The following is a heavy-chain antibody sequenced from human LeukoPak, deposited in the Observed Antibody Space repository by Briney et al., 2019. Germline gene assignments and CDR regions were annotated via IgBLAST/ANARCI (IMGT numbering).Heavy chain of an antibody. CDR3: ARYTTSTRAFDI. CDR1: GSTFSSNY. J-gene: IGHJ3*02. D-gene: IGHD2-2*01. CDR2: IYSGGST. Sequence: PGGSLRLSCAASGSTFSSNYMSWVRQAPGKGLEWVSVIYSGGSTNYADSVKGRFTISRDNSKNTLYLQMNSLRAEDTAVYYCARYTTSTRAFDIWGQGTMVTVSS. V-gene: IGHV3-53*01.